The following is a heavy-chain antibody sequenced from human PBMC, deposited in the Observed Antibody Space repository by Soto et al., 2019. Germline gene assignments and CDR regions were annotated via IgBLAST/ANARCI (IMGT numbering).Heavy chain of an antibody. CDR3: AKDPYGSGGGYFHH. J-gene: IGHJ1*01. CDR1: GFTFSSHG. D-gene: IGHD3-10*01. Sequence: VQLVESGGGVVQPGRSLRLSCAASGFTFSSHGMHWVHQAPGKGLEWVAVISYDGNNKYYADSVKGRFTISRDNSKNTLYLQMNSLRAEDTAVYYCAKDPYGSGGGYFHHWGQGTLVSVSS. CDR2: ISYDGNNK. V-gene: IGHV3-30*18.